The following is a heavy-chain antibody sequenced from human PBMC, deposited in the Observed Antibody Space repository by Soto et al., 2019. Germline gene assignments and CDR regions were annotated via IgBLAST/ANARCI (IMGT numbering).Heavy chain of an antibody. Sequence: QVQLVESGGGVVQPGRSLRLSCAASGFTFSSYGMHWVRQAPGKGLEWVAVISYDGSNKYYADSVKGRFTISRDNSKNTLYLQMNSLRAEDTAVYYCAKGLVVVAAGNDYYGMDVWGQGTTVTVSS. CDR1: GFTFSSYG. J-gene: IGHJ6*02. D-gene: IGHD2-15*01. V-gene: IGHV3-30*18. CDR3: AKGLVVVAAGNDYYGMDV. CDR2: ISYDGSNK.